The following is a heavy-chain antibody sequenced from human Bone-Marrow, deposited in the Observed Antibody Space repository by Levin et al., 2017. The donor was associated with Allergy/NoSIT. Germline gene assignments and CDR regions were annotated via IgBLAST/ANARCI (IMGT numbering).Heavy chain of an antibody. CDR3: AKDKAYPHNYGMDV. CDR2: ISWNSGSI. D-gene: IGHD3-16*01. CDR1: GFTFDDYA. V-gene: IGHV3-9*01. J-gene: IGHJ6*02. Sequence: QPGGSLRLSCAASGFTFDDYAMHWVRQAPGKGLEWVSGISWNSGSIGYADSVKGRFTISRDNAKNSLYLQMNSLRAEDTALYYCAKDKAYPHNYGMDVWGQGTTVAVSS.